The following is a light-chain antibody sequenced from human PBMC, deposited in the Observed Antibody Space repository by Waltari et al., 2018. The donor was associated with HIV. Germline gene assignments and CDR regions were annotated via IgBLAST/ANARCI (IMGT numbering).Light chain of an antibody. CDR1: QSVGSR. V-gene: IGKV3-15*01. CDR3: QQYDDWPWT. Sequence: MTQSPATLSVSPGEGATLSCRASQSVGSRVAWYQQMAGQAPRLLIFGADTRASGIPARFTGSGSEIEFTLTISSLQSEDFAVYFCQQYDDWPWTFGQGTKVEIK. J-gene: IGKJ1*01. CDR2: GAD.